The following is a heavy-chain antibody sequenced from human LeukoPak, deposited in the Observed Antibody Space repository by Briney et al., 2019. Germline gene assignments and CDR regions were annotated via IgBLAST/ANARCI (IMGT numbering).Heavy chain of an antibody. CDR2: INPNSGGT. Sequence: GASVKVSCKASGYTFTGYYMHWVRQAPGQGLEWMGWINPNSGGTNYAQKFQGRVTMTRDTSISTAYMELSRLRSDDTAVYYCARVMARRPQLVRGPFDYWGQGTLVTVSS. J-gene: IGHJ4*02. CDR3: ARVMARRPQLVRGPFDY. CDR1: GYTFTGYY. D-gene: IGHD6-13*01. V-gene: IGHV1-2*02.